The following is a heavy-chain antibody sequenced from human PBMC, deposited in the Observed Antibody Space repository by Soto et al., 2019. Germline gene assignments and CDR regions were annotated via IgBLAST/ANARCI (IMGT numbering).Heavy chain of an antibody. J-gene: IGHJ6*03. V-gene: IGHV3-73*01. D-gene: IGHD3-16*01. CDR1: GFMFSGTA. Sequence: EVQLVESGGGLVQPGGSLKLSCAASGFMFSGTAMHWVRQASGKGLEWVGRIRTRPNNFATQYAESVKGRFTISRDDSKSTTYLQMTCLKSDDSAVYDWAGPLGKGDYAETCRRVGVWGKGAA. CDR3: AGPLGKGDYAETCRRVGV. CDR2: IRTRPNNFAT.